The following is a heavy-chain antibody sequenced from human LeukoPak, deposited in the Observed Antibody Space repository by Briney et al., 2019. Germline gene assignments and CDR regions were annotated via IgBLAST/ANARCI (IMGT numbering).Heavy chain of an antibody. CDR2: INPNSGGT. D-gene: IGHD2-15*01. J-gene: IGHJ4*02. Sequence: GASVKVSCKTCGYTFTGYYMHWVRQAPGQGLEWMGWINPNSGGTNYAQKFQGRVTMTRDTSISTAYMELSRLRSDDTAVYYCARDRVGYGVEYYFDYWGQGTLVTVSS. CDR1: GYTFTGYY. V-gene: IGHV1-2*02. CDR3: ARDRVGYGVEYYFDY.